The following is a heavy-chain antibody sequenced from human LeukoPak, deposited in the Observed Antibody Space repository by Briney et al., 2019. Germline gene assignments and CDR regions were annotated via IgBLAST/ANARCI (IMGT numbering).Heavy chain of an antibody. CDR2: ISDTGNT. CDR3: AKAPVTTCRGAFCYPFDY. D-gene: IGHD2-15*01. J-gene: IGHJ4*02. V-gene: IGHV3-23*01. Sequence: GGSLRLSCAASGFTLSSYAMSWVRQAPGKGLECVSAISDTGNTYHADSVKGRFTISRDSSKNTLFLQMNRLRPEDAAVYYCAKAPVTTCRGAFCYPFDYWGLGTLVTVSS. CDR1: GFTLSSYA.